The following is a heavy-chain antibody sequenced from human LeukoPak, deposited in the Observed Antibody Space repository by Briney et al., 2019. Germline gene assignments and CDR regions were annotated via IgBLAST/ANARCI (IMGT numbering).Heavy chain of an antibody. CDR1: GFTFSSYS. CDR2: ISSSSSFI. V-gene: IGHV3-21*01. Sequence: GGSLRLSCAASGFTFSSYSMSCVRPAPGKGLGWGSSISSSSSFIYYADSVKGRFTISRDNAKNSLYLQINSLRAEDTAVYYCARAIVAAAGTFDYWGQGTLVTVSS. D-gene: IGHD6-13*01. J-gene: IGHJ4*02. CDR3: ARAIVAAAGTFDY.